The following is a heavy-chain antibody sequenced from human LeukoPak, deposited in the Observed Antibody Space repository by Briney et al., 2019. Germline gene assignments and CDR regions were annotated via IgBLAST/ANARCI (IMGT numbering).Heavy chain of an antibody. CDR1: GFTFSSYW. J-gene: IGHJ4*02. D-gene: IGHD6-25*01. Sequence: GGSLRLPCAASGFTFSSYWMSWVRQAPGKGLECVANIKQDGSEKYYVDSVRGRFTLSRDNAKNSLYLQMNSLRVEDTAVYYCATSAARAIESWGQGILVTVSS. CDR2: IKQDGSEK. CDR3: ATSAARAIES. V-gene: IGHV3-7*01.